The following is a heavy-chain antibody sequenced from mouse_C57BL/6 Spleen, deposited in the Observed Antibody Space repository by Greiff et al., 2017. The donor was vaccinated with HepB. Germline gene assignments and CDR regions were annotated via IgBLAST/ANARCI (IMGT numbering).Heavy chain of an antibody. V-gene: IGHV1-55*01. CDR1: GYTFTSYW. CDR2: IYPGSGST. CDR3: ASMIRRVFDY. D-gene: IGHD2-4*01. Sequence: QVHVKQSGAELVKPGASVKMSCKASGYTFTSYWITWVKQRPGQGLEWIGDIYPGSGSTNYNEKFKSKATLTVDTSSSTAYMQLSSLTSEDSAVYYCASMIRRVFDYWGQGTTLTVSS. J-gene: IGHJ2*01.